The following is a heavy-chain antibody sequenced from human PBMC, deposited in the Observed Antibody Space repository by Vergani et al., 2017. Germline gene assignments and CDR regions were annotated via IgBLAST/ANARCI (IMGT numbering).Heavy chain of an antibody. Sequence: QVQLQESGPGLVKPSETLSLTCTVSGGSVSSGSYYWSWIRQPAGKGLEWIGYIYYRGSTNYNPSLKSRVTISVDTSKNQFSLKLSSVTAADTAVYYCARAPDLNTAFDIWGQGTMVTVAS. V-gene: IGHV4-61*10. J-gene: IGHJ3*02. CDR1: GGSVSSGSYY. D-gene: IGHD3-3*01. CDR2: IYYRGST. CDR3: ARAPDLNTAFDI.